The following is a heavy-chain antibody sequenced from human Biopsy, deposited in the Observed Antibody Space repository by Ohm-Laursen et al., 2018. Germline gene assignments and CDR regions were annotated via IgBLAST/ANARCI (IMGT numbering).Heavy chain of an antibody. CDR3: AFIVEPIATGEKDYYHYCGLDV. D-gene: IGHD2-21*01. CDR1: GGSFKNYA. J-gene: IGHJ6*02. CDR2: IIPMFPTT. Sequence: SSVKVSCKASGGSFKNYAVNWVRQAPGPGLEWVGGIIPMFPTTNYAQKFQGRVKITADKFRSTAYMEMNSLSSEDTAIYYCAFIVEPIATGEKDYYHYCGLDVWGQGTTVSVSS. V-gene: IGHV1-69*06.